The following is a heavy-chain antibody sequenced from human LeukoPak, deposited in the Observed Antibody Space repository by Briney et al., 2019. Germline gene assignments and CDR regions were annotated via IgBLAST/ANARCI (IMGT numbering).Heavy chain of an antibody. D-gene: IGHD5-24*01. CDR2: ISGSGGST. CDR1: GFTFSSYA. V-gene: IGHV3-23*01. J-gene: IGHJ4*02. CDR3: AREGSNYRYGFRDGYIRTHYFDY. Sequence: PPGGSLRLSCAASGFTFSSYAMSWVRQAPGKGLEWVSAISGSGGSTYYADSVKGRFTISRDNSKHTLYLQMNSLRAEDTAVYYCAREGSNYRYGFRDGYIRTHYFDYWGQGTLVTVSS.